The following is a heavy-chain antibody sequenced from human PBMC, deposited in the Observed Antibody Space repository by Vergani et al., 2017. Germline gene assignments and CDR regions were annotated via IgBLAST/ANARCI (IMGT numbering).Heavy chain of an antibody. CDR1: GFALNRHA. Sequence: QVQWVESGGGVVQPGTSLRLSCVVSGFALNRHAMYWVRQAPGKGLEWVVGISFDGTNEYSPDLVKGRFTSSRDIAKNTLYLQVRSLRLEDTGVYHCVRARGLCAGGMCYTEAWDYWGQGTPVTVSS. CDR3: VRARGLCAGGMCYTEAWDY. D-gene: IGHD2-2*02. V-gene: IGHV3-30-3*01. J-gene: IGHJ4*02. CDR2: ISFDGTNE.